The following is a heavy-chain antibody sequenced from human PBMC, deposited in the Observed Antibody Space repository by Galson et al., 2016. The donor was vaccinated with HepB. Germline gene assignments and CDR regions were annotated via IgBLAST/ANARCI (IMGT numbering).Heavy chain of an antibody. CDR3: ARDPRIELVPNS. J-gene: IGHJ4*02. V-gene: IGHV4-39*07. Sequence: SETLSLTCSVSGGSISSSRYYWGWIRQPPGKGLEWIGSIFHSGTTYYSPSLRGRVTMSLDRSKNQFSRNLISVTAADTAIYFCARDPRIELVPNSWGQGTLVTVSS. CDR2: IFHSGTT. CDR1: GGSISSSRYY. D-gene: IGHD3-3*02.